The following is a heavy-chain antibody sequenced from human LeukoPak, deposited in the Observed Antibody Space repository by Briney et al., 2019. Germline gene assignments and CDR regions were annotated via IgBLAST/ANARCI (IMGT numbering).Heavy chain of an antibody. D-gene: IGHD1-7*01. CDR3: AKGGNYAPLDY. CDR1: GFTFSNSP. Sequence: PGGSLRLSCAASGFTFSNSPMTWVRQAPGKGLEWVAAISTSGSDTIYTDSVKDRFTISRDNSKNTLYLQMNGLRAEDTAVYYCAKGGNYAPLDYWGQGTLVTVSS. J-gene: IGHJ4*02. CDR2: ISTSGSDT. V-gene: IGHV3-23*01.